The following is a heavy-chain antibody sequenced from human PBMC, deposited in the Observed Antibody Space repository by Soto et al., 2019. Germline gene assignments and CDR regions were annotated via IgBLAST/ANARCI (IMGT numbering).Heavy chain of an antibody. CDR2: ISGSGGST. CDR3: AKDRGGPGSLDGYYYYGMDV. J-gene: IGHJ6*02. D-gene: IGHD3-10*01. V-gene: IGHV3-23*01. CDR1: GFTFSSYA. Sequence: GGSLRLSCAASGFTFSSYAMSWVRQAPGKGLEWVSAISGSGGSTYYADSVKGRFTISRDNSKNTLYLQMNSLRAEDTAVYYCAKDRGGPGSLDGYYYYGMDVWGQGTTVTVSS.